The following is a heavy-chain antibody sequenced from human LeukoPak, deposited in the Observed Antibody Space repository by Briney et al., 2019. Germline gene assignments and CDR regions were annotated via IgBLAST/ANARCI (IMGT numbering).Heavy chain of an antibody. CDR1: GFTFNNYG. CDR2: IWNDGSNK. Sequence: GGSLRLSCAASGFTFNNYGMHCVRQTPGKGLEWVAFIWNDGSNKYYAASVKGRFTISRDNSKNTLYLQMNSLRAEDTAVYYCAKDASRQEGGFDYWGQGTLVTVSS. V-gene: IGHV3-30*02. J-gene: IGHJ4*01. D-gene: IGHD3-16*01. CDR3: AKDASRQEGGFDY.